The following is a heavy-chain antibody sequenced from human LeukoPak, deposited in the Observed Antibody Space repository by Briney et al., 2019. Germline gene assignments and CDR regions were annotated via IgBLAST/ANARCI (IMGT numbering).Heavy chain of an antibody. CDR3: ARVSIAVASFYFDY. CDR1: GYSISSGYY. CDR2: IYHSGST. V-gene: IGHV4-38-2*01. J-gene: IGHJ4*02. Sequence: SETLSLTCAVSGYSISSGYYWGWIRQPPGKGLEWIGSIYHSGSTYYNPSLKSRVTISVDTSKNQFSLKLSSVTAADTAVYYCARVSIAVASFYFDYWGQGTLVTVSS. D-gene: IGHD6-19*01.